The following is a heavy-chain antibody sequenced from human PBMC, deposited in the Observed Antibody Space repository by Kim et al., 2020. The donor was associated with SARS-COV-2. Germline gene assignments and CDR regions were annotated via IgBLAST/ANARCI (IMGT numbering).Heavy chain of an antibody. V-gene: IGHV3-11*01. Sequence: ADPVKGRFTISRDTAKNSLYLQMNSLRAEDTAVYYCAGVIVATTVDYFDYWGQGTLVTVSS. J-gene: IGHJ4*02. D-gene: IGHD5-12*01. CDR3: AGVIVATTVDYFDY.